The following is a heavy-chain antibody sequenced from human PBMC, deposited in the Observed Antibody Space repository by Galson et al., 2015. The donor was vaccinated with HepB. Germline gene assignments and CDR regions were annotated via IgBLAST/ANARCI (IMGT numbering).Heavy chain of an antibody. V-gene: IGHV3-30-3*01. Sequence: SLRLSCAASGFVISSYALHWFRQAPGTGLQWVGVISYDGTRTYYGDSEKGRFTISRDNSKSTLFLQMSGLRTEDTAVYYCARANVDWFGEFLDIDYWGQGSLVTVSS. CDR2: ISYDGTRT. J-gene: IGHJ4*02. D-gene: IGHD3-10*01. CDR3: ARANVDWFGEFLDIDY. CDR1: GFVISSYA.